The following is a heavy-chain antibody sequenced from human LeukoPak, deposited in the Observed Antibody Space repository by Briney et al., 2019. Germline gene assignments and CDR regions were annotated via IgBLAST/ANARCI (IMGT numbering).Heavy chain of an antibody. CDR1: GGTFSSYA. CDR2: IIPIFGTA. Sequence: GASVKVSCKASGGTFSSYAISWVRQAPVQGLEWMGGIIPIFGTANYAQKFQGRVTITADESTSTAYMELSSLRSEDTAVYYCARNWYYYGSGSYSPVFDYWGQGTLVTVSS. CDR3: ARNWYYYGSGSYSPVFDY. J-gene: IGHJ4*02. V-gene: IGHV1-69*13. D-gene: IGHD3-10*01.